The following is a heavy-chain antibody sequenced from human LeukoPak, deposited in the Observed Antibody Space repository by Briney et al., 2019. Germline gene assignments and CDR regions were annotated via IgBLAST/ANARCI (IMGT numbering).Heavy chain of an antibody. D-gene: IGHD2-2*01. Sequence: SVKVSCKASGGTFSSYAISWVRQAPGQGLEWMGRIIPILGIANYAQKFQSRVTITADKSTSTAYMELSSLRSEDTAVYYCARGGVVPAAIDYWGQGTLVTVSS. J-gene: IGHJ4*02. CDR3: ARGGVVPAAIDY. V-gene: IGHV1-69*04. CDR1: GGTFSSYA. CDR2: IIPILGIA.